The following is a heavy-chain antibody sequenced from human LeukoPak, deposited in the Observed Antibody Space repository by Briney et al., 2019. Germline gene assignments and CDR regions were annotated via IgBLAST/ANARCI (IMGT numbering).Heavy chain of an antibody. Sequence: PGGSLRLSCAASGFTFSSYGMHWVRQAPGKGLEGVAVKSYDGSNKYYADSVKGRFTISKDNSKNTLYLQMNSLRAEDTAVYYGAIDDPYGETLFDYWGQGTLLTVS. CDR2: KSYDGSNK. D-gene: IGHD4-17*01. V-gene: IGHV3-30*03. J-gene: IGHJ4*02. CDR1: GFTFSSYG. CDR3: AIDDPYGETLFDY.